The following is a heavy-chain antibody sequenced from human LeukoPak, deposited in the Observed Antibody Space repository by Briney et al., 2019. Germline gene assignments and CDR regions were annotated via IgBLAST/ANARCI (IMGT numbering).Heavy chain of an antibody. CDR2: ISGSGGTT. CDR3: AKDYGLGSYYLWYFDL. J-gene: IGHJ2*01. D-gene: IGHD3-10*01. CDR1: GFTFSSYA. V-gene: IGHV3-23*01. Sequence: PGRSPRPSCAASGFTFSSYAMSWVRQAPGKGLEWVSAISGSGGTTYYADSVKGRFTISRDNSKNTLYLQMNSLRAEDTAVYYCAKDYGLGSYYLWYFDLRGRGTLVTVSS.